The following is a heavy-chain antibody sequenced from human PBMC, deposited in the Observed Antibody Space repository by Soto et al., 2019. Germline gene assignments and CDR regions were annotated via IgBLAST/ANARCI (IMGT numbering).Heavy chain of an antibody. CDR2: INAGVDGT. CDR1: GYASLSYA. CDR3: AREVPGVTSFDY. D-gene: IGHD3-10*01. Sequence: QVQLVQSGPEMMQPGASVKVSCKASGYASLSYAMHWVRQVHGQVYEWLGWINAGVDGTMYSERFQGRVRIIRDTSANTVYMELNALTSEDTAVYYCAREVPGVTSFDYWGQGTLVIVSS. V-gene: IGHV1-3*01. J-gene: IGHJ4*02.